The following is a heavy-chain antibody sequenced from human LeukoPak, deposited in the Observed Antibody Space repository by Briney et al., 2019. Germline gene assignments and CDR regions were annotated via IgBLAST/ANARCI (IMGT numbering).Heavy chain of an antibody. CDR1: GFTFSYYP. V-gene: IGHV3-23*01. J-gene: IGHJ4*02. D-gene: IGHD3-22*01. Sequence: PGGSLRLSCAASGFTFSYYPMSWVRQAPGKGLEWVSGITGSAGSTHYADSVKGRFTISRDNTKNTLYLQMNSLRAEDTAIYYCAKSSYYDSSGYYREYYFDYWGQGTLVTVSS. CDR3: AKSSYYDSSGYYREYYFDY. CDR2: ITGSAGST.